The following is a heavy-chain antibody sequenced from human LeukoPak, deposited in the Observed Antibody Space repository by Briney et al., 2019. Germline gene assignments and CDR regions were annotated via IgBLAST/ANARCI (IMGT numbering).Heavy chain of an antibody. D-gene: IGHD3-22*01. J-gene: IGHJ4*02. CDR2: IYYSRSI. V-gene: IGHV4-59*08. Sequence: SQTLSLTCTLSGGSISSYYTSWIRQPPQKGVEWIAYIYYSRSINYNPSLKSRVTISVDTSKDQFSVELSSVTAAGTVVFYCARNSSGVDYWAQGSLVTVSS. CDR1: GGSISSYY. CDR3: ARNSSGVDY.